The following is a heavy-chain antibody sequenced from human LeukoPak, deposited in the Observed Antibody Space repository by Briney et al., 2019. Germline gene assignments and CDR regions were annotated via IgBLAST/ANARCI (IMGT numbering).Heavy chain of an antibody. V-gene: IGHV1-46*01. CDR1: GYTFTGYY. CDR2: INPSGGST. CDR3: ARASGTAGINY. J-gene: IGHJ4*02. D-gene: IGHD6-13*01. Sequence: ASVKVSCKASGYTFTGYYMHWVRQAPGQGLEWMGIINPSGGSTNYAQKFQGRVTMTRDTSTSTVYMELSSLRSEDTAVYYCARASGTAGINYWGQGTLVTVSS.